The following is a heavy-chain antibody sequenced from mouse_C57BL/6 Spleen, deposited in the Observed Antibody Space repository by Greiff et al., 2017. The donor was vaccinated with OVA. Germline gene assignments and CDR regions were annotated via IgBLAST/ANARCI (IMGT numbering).Heavy chain of an antibody. CDR1: GYTFTSYW. D-gene: IGHD3-2*02. J-gene: IGHJ3*01. CDR3: ARETAQASWFAY. CDR2: IHPNSGST. V-gene: IGHV1-64*01. Sequence: QVQLKQPGAELVKPGASVTLSCKASGYTFTSYWMHWVKQRPGQGLEWIGMIHPNSGSTNYNEKFKSKATLTVDKSSSTAYMQLSSLTSEDSAVYYCARETAQASWFAYWGQGTLVTVSA.